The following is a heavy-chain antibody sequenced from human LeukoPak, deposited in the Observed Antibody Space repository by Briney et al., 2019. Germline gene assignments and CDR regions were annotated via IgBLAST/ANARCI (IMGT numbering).Heavy chain of an antibody. J-gene: IGHJ4*02. CDR2: ISSNGGST. D-gene: IGHD2-2*01. CDR3: VKDFIPHCSSTSCYPDFDY. Sequence: PGGSLRPSCSASGFTFSSYAMHWVRQAPGKGLEYVSAISSNGGSTYYADSVKGRFTISRDNSKNTLYLQMSSLRAEDTAVYYCVKDFIPHCSSTSCYPDFDYWGQGTLVTVSS. CDR1: GFTFSSYA. V-gene: IGHV3-64D*06.